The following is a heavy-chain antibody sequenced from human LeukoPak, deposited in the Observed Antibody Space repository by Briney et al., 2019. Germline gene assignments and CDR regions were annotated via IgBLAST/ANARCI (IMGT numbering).Heavy chain of an antibody. Sequence: GGSLRLSCAASGFTFSSYSMNWVRQAPGKGLEWVSAISSSSSYIYYADSVKGRFTISRDNAKNSLYLQMNSLRAGDTAVYYCARESTGTLDYYYGMDVWGQGTTVTVSS. V-gene: IGHV3-21*01. CDR3: ARESTGTLDYYYGMDV. D-gene: IGHD7-27*01. CDR2: ISSSSSYI. J-gene: IGHJ6*02. CDR1: GFTFSSYS.